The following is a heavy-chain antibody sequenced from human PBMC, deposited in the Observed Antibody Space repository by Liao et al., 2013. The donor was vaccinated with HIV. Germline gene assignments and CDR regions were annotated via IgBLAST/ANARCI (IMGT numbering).Heavy chain of an antibody. CDR3: ARDNRLWFGELQEYFRH. CDR2: IYYSGST. D-gene: IGHD3-10*01. CDR1: GGSISSSSYY. J-gene: IGHJ1*01. V-gene: IGHV4-39*07. Sequence: QLQLQESGPGLVKPSETLSLTCTVSGGSISSSSYYWGWIRQPPGKGLEWIGSIYYSGSTYYNPSLKSRVTISVDTSKNQFSLKLTSVTAADTAVYYCARDNRLWFGELQEYFRHWGQGTLVTVSS.